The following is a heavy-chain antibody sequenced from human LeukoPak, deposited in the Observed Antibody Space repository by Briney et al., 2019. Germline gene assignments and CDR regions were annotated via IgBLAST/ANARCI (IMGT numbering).Heavy chain of an antibody. J-gene: IGHJ6*02. CDR1: GFTFDDYA. CDR2: ISGDGGST. D-gene: IGHD5-12*01. Sequence: GGSLRLSCPASGFTFDDYAMHWVRQAPGKGLEWVSLISGDGGSTYYADSVKGRFTISRDNSKNSLYLQMNSLRTEDTALYYCANDVARGGEDVWGQGTTVTVSS. V-gene: IGHV3-43*02. CDR3: ANDVARGGEDV.